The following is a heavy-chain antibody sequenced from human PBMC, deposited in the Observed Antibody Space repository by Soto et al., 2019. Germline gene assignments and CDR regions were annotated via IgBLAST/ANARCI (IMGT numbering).Heavy chain of an antibody. CDR3: ARVARPGRWFDP. V-gene: IGHV4-30-2*01. Sequence: QLQLQESGSGLVKPSQTLSLTCAVSGGSISSGGYSWSWIRQPPGKGLEWIGYIYHSGSTYYNPSLKSRVTISVDRSQNQFSLKLSSVTAADTAVYYRARVARPGRWFDPWGQGTLVTVSS. D-gene: IGHD6-6*01. CDR2: IYHSGST. CDR1: GGSISSGGYS. J-gene: IGHJ5*02.